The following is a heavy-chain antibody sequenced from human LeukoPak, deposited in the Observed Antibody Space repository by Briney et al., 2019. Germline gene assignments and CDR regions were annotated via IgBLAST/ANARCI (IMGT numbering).Heavy chain of an antibody. Sequence: GGSLRLSCAASGFTFSSYAMSWVRQAPGKGLEWVSATSGSGGSTHYADSVKGRFTISRDNSKNTLYLQMNSLRAEDTAVYYCARDELAYGDYSHLGFDYWGQGTLVTVSS. CDR3: ARDELAYGDYSHLGFDY. J-gene: IGHJ4*02. D-gene: IGHD4-17*01. CDR2: TSGSGGST. V-gene: IGHV3-23*01. CDR1: GFTFSSYA.